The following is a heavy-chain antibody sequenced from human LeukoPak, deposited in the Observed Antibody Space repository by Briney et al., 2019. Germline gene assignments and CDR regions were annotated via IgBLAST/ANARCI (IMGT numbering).Heavy chain of an antibody. Sequence: SETLSLTCTVSGGSMSGYFWSWIRQPPGKGLEWIGYIYYSGSTNYNPSLKSRVTISVDTSENQFSLKLSSVTAADTAVYYCARSITSSWYGDFQHWGQGTLVTVSS. D-gene: IGHD6-13*01. CDR2: IYYSGST. V-gene: IGHV4-59*01. J-gene: IGHJ1*01. CDR1: GGSMSGYF. CDR3: ARSITSSWYGDFQH.